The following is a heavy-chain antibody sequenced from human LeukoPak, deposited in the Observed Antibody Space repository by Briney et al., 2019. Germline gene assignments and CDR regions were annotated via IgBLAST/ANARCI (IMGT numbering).Heavy chain of an antibody. CDR2: ISSSGSTI. CDR3: ARAGRDFWSGYYD. CDR1: GFTFSDHY. D-gene: IGHD3-3*01. J-gene: IGHJ4*02. V-gene: IGHV3-11*04. Sequence: GGSLRLSCAASGFTFSDHYMSWIRQAPGKGLEWVSYISSSGSTINYADSVKGRFTISRDNAKNSLYLQMNSLRAEDTAVYYCARAGRDFWSGYYDWGQGTLVTVSS.